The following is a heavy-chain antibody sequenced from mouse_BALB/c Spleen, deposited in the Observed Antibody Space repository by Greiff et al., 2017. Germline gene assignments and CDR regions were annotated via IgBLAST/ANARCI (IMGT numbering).Heavy chain of an antibody. V-gene: IGHV5-12-1*01. CDR2: ISSGGGST. Sequence: EVHLVESGGGLVKPGGSLKLSCAASGFAFSSYDMSWVRQTPEKRLEWVAYISSGGGSTYYPDTVKGRFTISRDNAKNTLYLQMSSLKSEDTAMYYCARQGNFYAMDYWGQGTSVTVSS. J-gene: IGHJ4*01. CDR1: GFAFSSYD. CDR3: ARQGNFYAMDY.